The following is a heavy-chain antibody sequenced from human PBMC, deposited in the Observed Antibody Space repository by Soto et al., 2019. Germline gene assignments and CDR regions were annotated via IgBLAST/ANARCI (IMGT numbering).Heavy chain of an antibody. CDR1: GVTFNRQD. V-gene: IGHV1-69*13. CDR3: ATSGGRDGYSFDY. Sequence: SVKVSCKASGVTFNRQDMRWVRQAPGQGLEWMGGIIPMFGTPHYAEKFQDRVTITADESTGTAYLELSSLTSEDTAVYYCATSGGRDGYSFDYWGPGTLVTVSS. CDR2: IIPMFGTP. J-gene: IGHJ4*02. D-gene: IGHD5-12*01.